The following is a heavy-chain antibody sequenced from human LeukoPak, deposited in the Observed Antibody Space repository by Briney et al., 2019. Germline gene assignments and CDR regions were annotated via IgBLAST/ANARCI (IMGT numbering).Heavy chain of an antibody. V-gene: IGHV1-2*02. CDR1: GYTFTGYY. D-gene: IGHD5-18*01. J-gene: IGHJ4*02. CDR2: INPNSGGT. CDR3: ARDLDTRNYVDY. Sequence: ASVKVSCKASGYTFTGYYMHWVRQAPGQGLGWMGWINPNSGGTNYAQKFQGRVTMTRDTSISTAYMELSRLRSDDTAVYYCARDLDTRNYVDYWGQGTLVTVSS.